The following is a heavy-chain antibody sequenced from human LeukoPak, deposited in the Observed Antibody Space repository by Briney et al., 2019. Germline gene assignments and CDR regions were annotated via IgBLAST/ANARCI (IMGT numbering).Heavy chain of an antibody. Sequence: PSETLSLTCAVYGGSFSDYYWNWIRQPPGKGLEWIGEINHSGTTNYNPSLKSRVTISVDTSKNQFSLRLSAVTAADTAVYHCARGLRLPSRSSPAVPHVWGKGTPVTVSA. CDR2: INHSGTT. J-gene: IGHJ6*04. CDR1: GGSFSDYY. V-gene: IGHV4-34*01. CDR3: ARGLRLPSRSSPAVPHV. D-gene: IGHD2-2*01.